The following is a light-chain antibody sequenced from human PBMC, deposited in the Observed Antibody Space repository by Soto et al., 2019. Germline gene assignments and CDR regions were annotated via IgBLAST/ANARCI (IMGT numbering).Light chain of an antibody. CDR3: QQSYGTPNT. Sequence: DIQRSQSPSTLSASVGDRVTITCRASQSISSWLAWYQQKPGKAPKLLIYATSILLSGVPSRFSGSGSGTDFTLTISSLQPEDFATYYCQQSYGTPNTFGQGTKVDIK. CDR1: QSISSW. V-gene: IGKV1-39*01. CDR2: ATS. J-gene: IGKJ1*01.